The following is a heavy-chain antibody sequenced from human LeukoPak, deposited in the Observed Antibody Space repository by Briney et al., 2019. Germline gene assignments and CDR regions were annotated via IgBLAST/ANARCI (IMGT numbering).Heavy chain of an antibody. CDR2: MYHTESA. V-gene: IGHV4-59*08. J-gene: IGHJ4*02. CDR3: ASAPFVYGPNRFDY. Sequence: SETLSLTCNVSGASITSHYWTWLRQSPGKGLEWIGYMYHTESANYHPSLKSRVTISIDTSKNQVSLKMRSVTAADTAVYYCASAPFVYGPNRFDYWGQGTLVTVSS. D-gene: IGHD3-10*01. CDR1: GASITSHY.